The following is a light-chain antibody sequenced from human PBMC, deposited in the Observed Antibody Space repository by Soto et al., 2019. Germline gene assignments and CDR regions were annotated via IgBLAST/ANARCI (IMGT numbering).Light chain of an antibody. CDR3: QQYKVYPYT. CDR1: QDIRNW. CDR2: DVS. J-gene: IGKJ2*01. V-gene: IGKV1-5*01. Sequence: DIQMTQSPSTLSASVGDRVTITCRASQDIRNWLAWYQQKPKKAPKLLIYDVSTLESGVPSRFSGSGSGTDFNLTISSLRPDDFATFYCQQYKVYPYTFGQGTRLDIQ.